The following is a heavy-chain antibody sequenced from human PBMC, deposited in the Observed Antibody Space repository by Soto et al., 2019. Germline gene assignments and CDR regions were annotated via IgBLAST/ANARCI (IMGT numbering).Heavy chain of an antibody. V-gene: IGHV3-9*01. J-gene: IGHJ6*02. CDR3: AKDMGLVVAARDYYYGMDV. CDR2: ISWNSGSI. CDR1: GFTFDDYA. D-gene: IGHD2-15*01. Sequence: GGSLRLSCAASGFTFDDYAMHWVRQAPGKGLEWVSGISWNSGSIGYADSVKGRFTISRDNAKNSLYLQMNSLRAEDTALYYCAKDMGLVVAARDYYYGMDVWGQGTTVTVSS.